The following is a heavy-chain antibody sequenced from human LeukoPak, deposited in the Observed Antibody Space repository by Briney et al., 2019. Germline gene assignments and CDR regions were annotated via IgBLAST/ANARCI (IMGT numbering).Heavy chain of an antibody. CDR2: INPNSGDT. D-gene: IGHD6-6*01. J-gene: IGHJ6*03. CDR1: GYTFTGYY. CDR3: ARGSYYFYYMDV. Sequence: ASVKVSCKASGYTFTGYYMHWVRQAPGQGLEWMGWINPNSGDTNYSQKFQGRVSMTRDTSISTAYMELSRLRSDDTAVYYCARGSYYFYYMDVWGRGTTVTVSS. V-gene: IGHV1-2*02.